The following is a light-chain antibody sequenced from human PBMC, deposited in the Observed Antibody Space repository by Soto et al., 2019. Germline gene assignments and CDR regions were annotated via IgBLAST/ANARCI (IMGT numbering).Light chain of an antibody. CDR1: SSDVGGYNY. V-gene: IGLV2-8*01. J-gene: IGLJ2*01. CDR3: SSYAGSNTWG. CDR2: EVT. Sequence: QSVLTQPPSASGSPGQSVTISCTGTSSDVGGYNYVSWYQQHPGKAPKLIIYEVTKRPSGVPDRFSGSKSGNTASLTVSGLLAEDEADYYCSSYAGSNTWGFGGGTKLTVL.